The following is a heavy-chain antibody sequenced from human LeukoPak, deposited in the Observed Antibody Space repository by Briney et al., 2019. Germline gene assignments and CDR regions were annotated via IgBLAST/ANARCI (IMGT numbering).Heavy chain of an antibody. CDR2: IIPIFGTA. CDR3: ARDPKNYYDSSGTSYYYYGMDV. J-gene: IGHJ6*02. D-gene: IGHD3-22*01. CDR1: GGTFSSYV. Sequence: SVKVSCKASGGTFSSYVISWVRQAPGQGLEWMGGIIPIFGTANYAQKFQGRVTITADESTSTAYMELSSLRSEDTAVYYCARDPKNYYDSSGTSYYYYGMDVWGQGTTVTVSS. V-gene: IGHV1-69*13.